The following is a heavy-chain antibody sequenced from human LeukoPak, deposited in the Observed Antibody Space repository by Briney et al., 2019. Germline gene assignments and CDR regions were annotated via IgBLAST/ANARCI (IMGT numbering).Heavy chain of an antibody. J-gene: IGHJ4*02. V-gene: IGHV3-30*04. CDR3: ARDVDYGDYGYYFDY. D-gene: IGHD4-17*01. Sequence: PGRSLRLSCAASGFTFSSYAMHWVRQAPGKGLEWVAVISYDGSNKYYADSVKGRFTISRDNSKNTLYLQMNSLRAEDTAVYYCARDVDYGDYGYYFDYWGQGTLVTVSS. CDR2: ISYDGSNK. CDR1: GFTFSSYA.